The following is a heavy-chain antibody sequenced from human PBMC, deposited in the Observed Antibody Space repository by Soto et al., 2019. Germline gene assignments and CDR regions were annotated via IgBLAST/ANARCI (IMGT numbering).Heavy chain of an antibody. D-gene: IGHD6-6*01. V-gene: IGHV4-31*03. CDR2: IYYSGST. J-gene: IGHJ6*02. CDR1: GGSISTGGYY. Sequence: QVQLQESGPGLVKPSQTLSLTCTVSGGSISTGGYYWIWIRQHPAKGLEWIGYIYYSGSTYYNPSLKRRITMSIDTSKNQCSLNLYSVTAADTAVYYCARRSPFHLYGMDVWGQGTTVTVSS. CDR3: ARRSPFHLYGMDV.